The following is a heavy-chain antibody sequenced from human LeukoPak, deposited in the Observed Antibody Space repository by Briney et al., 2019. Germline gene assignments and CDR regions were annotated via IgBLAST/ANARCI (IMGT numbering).Heavy chain of an antibody. V-gene: IGHV1-69*05. CDR2: IIPIFGTA. CDR3: ARGPTPSAPGTQFYY. J-gene: IGHJ4*02. CDR1: GGTFSSYA. D-gene: IGHD6-13*01. Sequence: GASVKVSCKASGGTFSSYAISWVRQAPGQGLEWMGGIIPIFGTANYAQKFQGRVTITTDESTSTAYMELSSLRSEGTAVYYCARGPTPSAPGTQFYYWGQGNLFTASP.